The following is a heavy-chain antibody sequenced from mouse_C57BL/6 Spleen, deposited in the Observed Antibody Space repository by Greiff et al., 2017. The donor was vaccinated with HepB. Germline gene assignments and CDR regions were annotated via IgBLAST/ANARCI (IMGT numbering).Heavy chain of an antibody. CDR1: GYTFTDYN. Sequence: EVQLQQSGPELVKPGASVKIPCKASGYTFTDYNMDWVKQSHGKSLEWIGDINPNNGGTIYNQKFKGKATLTVDKSSSPAYLELRSLTSEDTAVYYCVRKGGGPDYLDYWGQSTTLTVSS. D-gene: IGHD3-3*01. CDR3: VRKGGGPDYLDY. V-gene: IGHV1-18*01. J-gene: IGHJ2*01. CDR2: INPNNGGT.